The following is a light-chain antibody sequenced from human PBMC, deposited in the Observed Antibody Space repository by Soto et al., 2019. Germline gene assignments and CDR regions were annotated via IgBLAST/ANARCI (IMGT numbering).Light chain of an antibody. CDR2: GAS. CDR1: QSVSTY. CDR3: QQHSNWLN. V-gene: IGKV3-11*01. J-gene: IGKJ4*01. Sequence: EIVLTQSPATLSLSPGERATLSCRASQSVSTYLAWYQQKPGQAPRLLIYGASNRATGIPARFSGSGSGTDFTLTISSLEPEDFAAYSCQQHSNWLNFGGGAKVDIX.